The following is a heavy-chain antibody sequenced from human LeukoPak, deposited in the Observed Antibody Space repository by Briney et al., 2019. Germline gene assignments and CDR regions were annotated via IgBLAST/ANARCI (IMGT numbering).Heavy chain of an antibody. Sequence: GGSLRLSCAASGFTFSSYAMHWVRQAPGKGLEWVAVISYEGSNKYYADSVKGRFTVSRDNSKNTLYLQMNSLRAEDTAVYYCARGTVAGTELVDYWGQGTLVTVSS. V-gene: IGHV3-30-3*01. CDR1: GFTFSSYA. CDR3: ARGTVAGTELVDY. CDR2: ISYEGSNK. D-gene: IGHD6-19*01. J-gene: IGHJ4*02.